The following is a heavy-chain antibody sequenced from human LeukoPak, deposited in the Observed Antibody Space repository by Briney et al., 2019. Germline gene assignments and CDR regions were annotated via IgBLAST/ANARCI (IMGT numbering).Heavy chain of an antibody. Sequence: GGSLRLSCAASGFTFTSYGMNWVRQAPGKGLEWVSGISAGGSSTYHADSVKGRFTVSRDNSKNTLHLQMNSLRAEDTAVYYCAKGSYSGSPLVNFDYWGQGTLVTVSS. V-gene: IGHV3-23*01. CDR2: ISAGGSST. D-gene: IGHD1-26*01. CDR1: GFTFTSYG. CDR3: AKGSYSGSPLVNFDY. J-gene: IGHJ4*02.